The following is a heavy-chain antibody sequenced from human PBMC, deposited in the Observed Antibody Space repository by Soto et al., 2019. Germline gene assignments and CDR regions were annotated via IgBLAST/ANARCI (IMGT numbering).Heavy chain of an antibody. V-gene: IGHV1-58*01. Sequence: GASVKVSCKASGFTFTSSAVQWVRQARGQRLEWIGWIVVGSGNTNYAQKSQERVTITRDMSTSTAYMELSSLRSEDTAVYYCAAEARGYSGYDPTYYYGMDVWGQGTTVTVSS. D-gene: IGHD5-12*01. CDR2: IVVGSGNT. J-gene: IGHJ6*02. CDR3: AAEARGYSGYDPTYYYGMDV. CDR1: GFTFTSSA.